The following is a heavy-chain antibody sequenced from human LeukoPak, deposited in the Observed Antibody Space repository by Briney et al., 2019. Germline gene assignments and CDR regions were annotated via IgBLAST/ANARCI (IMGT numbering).Heavy chain of an antibody. CDR1: GGSFSGYY. V-gene: IGHV4-34*01. D-gene: IGHD3-10*01. CDR2: INHSEST. CDR3: ARGDTMVRGVMVAFDI. J-gene: IGHJ3*02. Sequence: PSETLSLTCAVYGGSFSGYYWSWIRQPPGKGLEWIGEINHSESTNYNPSLKSRVTISVDTSKNQFSLKLSSVTAADTAVYYCARGDTMVRGVMVAFDIWGQGTMVTVSS.